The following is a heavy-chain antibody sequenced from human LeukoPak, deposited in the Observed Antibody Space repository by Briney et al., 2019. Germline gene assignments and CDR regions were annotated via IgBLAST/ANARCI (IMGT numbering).Heavy chain of an antibody. CDR1: GYSISSGYY. J-gene: IGHJ4*02. CDR3: ATTEWLLFLFDY. Sequence: KPSETLSLTCTVSGYSISSGYYWGWIRQPPGKGLEWIGSNYHSGSTYYNPSLKSRVTISVDTSKNQFSLKLSSVTAADTAVYYCATTEWLLFLFDYWGQGTLVTVSS. D-gene: IGHD3-3*01. CDR2: NYHSGST. V-gene: IGHV4-38-2*02.